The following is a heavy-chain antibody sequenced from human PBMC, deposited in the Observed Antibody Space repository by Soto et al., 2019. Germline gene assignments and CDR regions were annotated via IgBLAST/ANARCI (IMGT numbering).Heavy chain of an antibody. Sequence: EVQLVESGGGLVQPGRSLRLSCTASGFTFDDYAMHWVRQAPGKGLEWVSGISWNSGSIGYADSVKGRFTISRDNAKNSLYLQMNSLRTEETALYYCAKDMTGYYGSGSLFDYWGQGTLVTVSS. J-gene: IGHJ4*02. CDR3: AKDMTGYYGSGSLFDY. CDR2: ISWNSGSI. V-gene: IGHV3-9*01. D-gene: IGHD3-10*01. CDR1: GFTFDDYA.